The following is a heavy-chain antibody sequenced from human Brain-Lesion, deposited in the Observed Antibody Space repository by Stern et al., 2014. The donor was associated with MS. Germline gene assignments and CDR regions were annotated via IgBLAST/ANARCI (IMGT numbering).Heavy chain of an antibody. D-gene: IGHD1-14*01. CDR2: LRWNSGTI. CDR1: GFTFDDYA. CDR3: ARDITGSSAYFAY. Sequence: VQLVESGGYLVQPGRSLRLSCAAFGFTFDDYAMPWVRQAPGQGLEWVAGLRWNSGTIGYADSVKGRFTTSRDNAYSSLYLQMNSLRPEDTALYYCARDITGSSAYFAYWGQGTLVTGSS. J-gene: IGHJ4*02. V-gene: IGHV3-9*01.